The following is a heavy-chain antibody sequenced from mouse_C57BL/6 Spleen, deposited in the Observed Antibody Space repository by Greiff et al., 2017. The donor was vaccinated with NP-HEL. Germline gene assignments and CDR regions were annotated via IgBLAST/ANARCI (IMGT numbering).Heavy chain of an antibody. Sequence: VQLQQSGAELVKPGASVKLSCKASGYTFTSYWMHWVKQRPGRGLEWIGRIDPNSGGTKYNEKFKSKATLTVDKPSSTAYMQLSSLTSEDSAVYCCARSTVVAEDAMDYWGQGTSVTVSS. CDR1: GYTFTSYW. D-gene: IGHD1-1*01. CDR3: ARSTVVAEDAMDY. V-gene: IGHV1-72*01. CDR2: IDPNSGGT. J-gene: IGHJ4*01.